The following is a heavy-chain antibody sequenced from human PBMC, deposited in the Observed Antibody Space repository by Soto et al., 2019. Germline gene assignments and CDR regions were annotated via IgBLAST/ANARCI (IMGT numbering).Heavy chain of an antibody. CDR3: ARLAHDYGDLYPRDYFDY. Sequence: PGESLKISCKGSGYSFTSYWIGWVRQMPGKGLEWMGIIYPGDSDTRYSPSFQGQVTISADKSISTAYLQWSSLKASDTAMYYCARLAHDYGDLYPRDYFDYWGQGNLVTVSS. CDR2: IYPGDSDT. J-gene: IGHJ4*02. D-gene: IGHD4-17*01. V-gene: IGHV5-51*01. CDR1: GYSFTSYW.